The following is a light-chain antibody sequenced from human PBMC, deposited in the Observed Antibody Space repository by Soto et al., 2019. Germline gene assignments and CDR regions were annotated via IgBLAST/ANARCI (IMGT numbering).Light chain of an antibody. J-gene: IGKJ5*01. V-gene: IGKV1-9*01. Sequence: IQLTQSPSSLSASVGDRVTITCRASQGIAHYLAWYQQKPGKALDLLIYTASTLQSGVPSRFSGSGSGTDFTLTISSLQPEDFATYFCQQLNSYPLTFGQGTRLEIK. CDR1: QGIAHY. CDR2: TAS. CDR3: QQLNSYPLT.